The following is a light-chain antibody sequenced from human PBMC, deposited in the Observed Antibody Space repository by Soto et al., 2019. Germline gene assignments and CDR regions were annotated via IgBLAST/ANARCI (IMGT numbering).Light chain of an antibody. Sequence: QPVLTQPPSASGTPGQRVTISCSGSRSNIGSNPVNWYQQLPGTAPKLLIDSNNQRPSGVPDRFSGSRSGTSASLAISGLQSEDEADYYCAAWDDSLYGRVFGTGTKFTVL. V-gene: IGLV1-44*01. CDR2: SNN. CDR1: RSNIGSNP. CDR3: AAWDDSLYGRV. J-gene: IGLJ1*01.